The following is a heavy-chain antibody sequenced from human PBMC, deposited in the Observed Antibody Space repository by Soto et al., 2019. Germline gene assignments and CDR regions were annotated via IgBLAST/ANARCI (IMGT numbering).Heavy chain of an antibody. CDR3: AKFTIRTIQYGSGSHPDY. D-gene: IGHD3-10*01. V-gene: IGHV3-23*01. CDR2: ISGSGGST. Sequence: GGSLRLSCAASGFTFSNYAMSWVRQAPGKGLEWVSTISGSGGSTYHADSVKGRFTISRDNSKNTLYLQMNSLRAEDTAVYYCAKFTIRTIQYGSGSHPDYWGQGTLVTVSS. J-gene: IGHJ4*02. CDR1: GFTFSNYA.